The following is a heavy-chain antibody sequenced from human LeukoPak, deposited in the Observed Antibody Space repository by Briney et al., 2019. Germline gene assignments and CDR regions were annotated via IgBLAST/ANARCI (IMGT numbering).Heavy chain of an antibody. J-gene: IGHJ4*02. V-gene: IGHV3-23*01. CDR3: AKGNYDFWSGYYRPDY. CDR1: GFTFSSYA. D-gene: IGHD3-3*01. Sequence: GGSLRLSCAASGFTFSSYAMSWVRQAPGKGLEWVSAISGSGGSTYYADSVKGRFTISRDNSKNTLYLQMNSLRAEDTAVYYCAKGNYDFWSGYYRPDYWGQGTLVTVSS. CDR2: ISGSGGST.